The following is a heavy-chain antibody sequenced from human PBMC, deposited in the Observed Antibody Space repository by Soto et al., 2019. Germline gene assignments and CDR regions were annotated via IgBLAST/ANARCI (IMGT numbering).Heavy chain of an antibody. V-gene: IGHV3-23*01. D-gene: IGHD1-1*01. Sequence: QLLESGGGLAQPGGSLTLSCAASGFTFSTSAMNWVRQAPGKGLEWVSLTSDNGGRTYYADSVKGRFTISRDNSKNTLYLQMNSLRAEDTAVYYCAKSLNINWKNWFDPWGQGTLVTVSS. CDR1: GFTFSTSA. J-gene: IGHJ5*02. CDR3: AKSLNINWKNWFDP. CDR2: TSDNGGRT.